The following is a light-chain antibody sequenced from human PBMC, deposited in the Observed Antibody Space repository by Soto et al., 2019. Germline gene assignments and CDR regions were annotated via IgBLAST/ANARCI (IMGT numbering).Light chain of an antibody. J-gene: IGLJ1*01. CDR3: CSYAGSSTPLI. CDR1: SSNIGSNF. CDR2: RNS. V-gene: IGLV1-44*01. Sequence: QSALTQPPSASGTPGQRVTISCSGRSSNIGSNFVYWYQHLPGTAPKLVIYRNSQRPSGVSNRFSGSKSGNSASLTISGLQAEDEADYYCCSYAGSSTPLIFGTGTKVTVL.